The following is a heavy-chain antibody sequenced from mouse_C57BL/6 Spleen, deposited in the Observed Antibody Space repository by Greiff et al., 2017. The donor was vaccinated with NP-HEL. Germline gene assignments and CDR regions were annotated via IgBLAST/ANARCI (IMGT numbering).Heavy chain of an antibody. V-gene: IGHV1-82*01. CDR3: ARETALYAMDY. D-gene: IGHD3-2*01. Sequence: VQRVESGPELVKPGASVKISCKASGYAFSSSWMNWVKQRPGKGFEWIGRIYPGDGDTNYNGKFKGKATLTADKSSSTAYMQLSSLTSEDSAVYFCARETALYAMDYWGQGTSVTVSS. J-gene: IGHJ4*01. CDR2: IYPGDGDT. CDR1: GYAFSSSW.